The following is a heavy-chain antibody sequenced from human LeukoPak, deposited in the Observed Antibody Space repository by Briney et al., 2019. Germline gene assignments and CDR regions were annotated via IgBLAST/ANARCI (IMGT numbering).Heavy chain of an antibody. D-gene: IGHD2-21*02. J-gene: IGHJ5*02. Sequence: ASVKVSCKASGGTFSSYAISWVRQAPGQGLEWMGGIIPIFGTANYAQKFQGRVTITADESTSTAYMELSSLRSKDTAVYYCARDLWGPYCGGDCYSDWFDPWGQGTLVTVSS. CDR3: ARDLWGPYCGGDCYSDWFDP. CDR2: IIPIFGTA. V-gene: IGHV1-69*13. CDR1: GGTFSSYA.